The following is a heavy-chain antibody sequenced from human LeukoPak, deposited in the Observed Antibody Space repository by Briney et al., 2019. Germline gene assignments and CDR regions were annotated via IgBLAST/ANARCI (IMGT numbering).Heavy chain of an antibody. CDR3: ARGLRSYDSSGYYYGWYFDL. D-gene: IGHD3-22*01. J-gene: IGHJ2*01. CDR1: GGSISSYY. Sequence: SETLSLTCTVSGGSISSYYWSWIRQPPGKGLEWIGYIYYSGSTNYNPSLKSRVTISVDTSKNQSSLKLSSVTAADTAVYYCARGLRSYDSSGYYYGWYFDLWGRGTLVTVSS. V-gene: IGHV4-59*01. CDR2: IYYSGST.